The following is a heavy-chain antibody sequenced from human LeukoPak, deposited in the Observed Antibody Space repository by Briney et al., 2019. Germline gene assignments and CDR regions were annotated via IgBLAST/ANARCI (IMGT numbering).Heavy chain of an antibody. CDR3: ARPLLYYYGSASVSMDV. Sequence: GGALRLSCAASRDTFSSYSLNWVRPAPGKGLEWVSHICSRSSYIYYAHTVKGRFTISRDNAKNSLYLQMNSLRAEDTAVYYCARPLLYYYGSASVSMDVWGQGTTVTVS. CDR1: RDTFSSYS. J-gene: IGHJ6*02. D-gene: IGHD3-10*01. V-gene: IGHV3-21*04. CDR2: ICSRSSYI.